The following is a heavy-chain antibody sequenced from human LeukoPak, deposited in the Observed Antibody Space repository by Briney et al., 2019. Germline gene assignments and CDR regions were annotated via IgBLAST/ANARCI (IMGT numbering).Heavy chain of an antibody. CDR1: GFTVSSNY. J-gene: IGHJ4*02. D-gene: IGHD1-26*01. V-gene: IGHV3-66*01. CDR2: IYSGGST. Sequence: PGGSLRLSCAASGFTVSSNYMSWVRQAPGKGLEWVSVIYSGGSTYYADSVKGRFTISRDNSKNTLYLQMNSLRAEDTAVYYCAKGLRKLIVGTTEHYFDYWGQGNLVTVSS. CDR3: AKGLRKLIVGTTEHYFDY.